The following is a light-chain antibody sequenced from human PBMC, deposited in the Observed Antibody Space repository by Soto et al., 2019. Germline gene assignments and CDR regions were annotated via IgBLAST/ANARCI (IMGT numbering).Light chain of an antibody. CDR1: QSVDSN. CDR2: GAS. V-gene: IGKV3-15*01. CDR3: QQYNNWWT. J-gene: IGKJ1*01. Sequence: EILMTQSPATLSVSPGERATLSCRASQSVDSNLAWYRQKPGQAPRLLIYGASTRATGISARSSGSGSGTEFTLTISSLQSEDFGVYYCQQYNNWWTFGQGTKVDIK.